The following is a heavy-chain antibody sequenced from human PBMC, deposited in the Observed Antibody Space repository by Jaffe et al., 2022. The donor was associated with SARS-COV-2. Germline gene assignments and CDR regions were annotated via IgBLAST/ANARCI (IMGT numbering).Heavy chain of an antibody. CDR3: ARVKRRGIAAAGTGGEFDY. CDR1: GFTFSSYS. D-gene: IGHD6-13*01. V-gene: IGHV3-21*01. Sequence: EVQLVESGGGLVKPGGSLRLSCAASGFTFSSYSMNWVRQAPGKGLEWVSSISSSSSYIYYADSVKGRFTISRDNAKNSLYLQMNSLRAEDTAVYYCARVKRRGIAAAGTGGEFDYWGQGTLVTVSS. CDR2: ISSSSSYI. J-gene: IGHJ4*02.